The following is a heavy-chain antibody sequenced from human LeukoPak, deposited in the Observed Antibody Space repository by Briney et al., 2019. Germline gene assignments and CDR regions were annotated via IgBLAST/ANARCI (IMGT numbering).Heavy chain of an antibody. D-gene: IGHD6-13*01. J-gene: IGHJ6*02. CDR3: ARGPSSSWSLYYYYGMDV. Sequence: GASVKVSCKASGYIFTSYDINWVRQATGQGLEWMGWMNPNSGNTGYAQKFQGRVTMTRNTSISTAYMELSSLRSEDTAVYYCARGPSSSWSLYYYYGMDVWGQGTTVTVSS. V-gene: IGHV1-8*01. CDR1: GYIFTSYD. CDR2: MNPNSGNT.